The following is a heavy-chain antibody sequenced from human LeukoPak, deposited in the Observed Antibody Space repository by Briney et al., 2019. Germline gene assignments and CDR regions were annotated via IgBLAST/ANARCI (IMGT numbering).Heavy chain of an antibody. CDR2: IIPIFGTA. CDR1: GGTFSIYA. CDR3: ARARSYCSGGSCVIGEWGY. Sequence: ASVKVSCXASGGTFSIYAISWVRQARGQGLEWMGRIIPIFGTANYAQKFQGRVTITTDESTSTAYMELSSLRSEDTAVYYCARARSYCSGGSCVIGEWGYWGQGTLVTVSS. J-gene: IGHJ4*02. V-gene: IGHV1-69*05. D-gene: IGHD2-15*01.